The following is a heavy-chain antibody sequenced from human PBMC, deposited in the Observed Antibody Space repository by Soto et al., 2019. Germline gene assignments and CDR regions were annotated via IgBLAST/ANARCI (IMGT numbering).Heavy chain of an antibody. CDR1: GGSFSGYY. V-gene: IGHV4-34*01. CDR2: MIHLHLNNHSGST. CDR3: ARGYSKFDP. D-gene: IGHD4-4*01. J-gene: IGHJ5*02. Sequence: QVQLQQWGAGLLKPSETLSLTCAVYGGSFSGYYWSWIRQPPGKGLEWIGEMIHLHLNNHSGSTNSNPSLKSRVTISVDTSKNQFSLKLSSVTAADTAVYYCARGYSKFDPWGQGTLVTVSS.